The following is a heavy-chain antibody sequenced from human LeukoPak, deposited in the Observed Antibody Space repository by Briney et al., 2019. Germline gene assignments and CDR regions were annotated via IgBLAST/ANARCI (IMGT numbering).Heavy chain of an antibody. CDR1: GGSISSSDYY. V-gene: IGHV4-39*01. Sequence: SETLSLTCTVSGGSISSSDYYWGWIRQPPGKGLEWIGNIYCTGSTYYNPSLKSRVTISVDTSKNQFSLKVSSLTATDTALYYCARQPMVVGYYYYYMDVWGKGTTVTVSS. CDR3: ARQPMVVGYYYYYMDV. CDR2: IYCTGST. D-gene: IGHD4/OR15-4a*01. J-gene: IGHJ6*03.